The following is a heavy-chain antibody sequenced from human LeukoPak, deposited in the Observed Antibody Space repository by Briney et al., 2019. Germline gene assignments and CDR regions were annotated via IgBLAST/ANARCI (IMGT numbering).Heavy chain of an antibody. CDR3: ARGSWAAAYYFDY. CDR2: INAGNGNT. V-gene: IGHV1-3*01. CDR1: GYTFTSYA. Sequence: ASVKVSCKASGYTFTSYAMHWVRQAPGQRLEWMGWINAGNGNTKYSQKFQGRVTITRDTSASTAYMELSSLRSEDTAVYYCARGSWAAAYYFDYWGQGTLVTVSS. J-gene: IGHJ4*02. D-gene: IGHD6-13*01.